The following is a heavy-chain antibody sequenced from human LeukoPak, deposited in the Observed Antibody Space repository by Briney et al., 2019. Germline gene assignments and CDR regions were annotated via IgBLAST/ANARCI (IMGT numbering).Heavy chain of an antibody. CDR3: ARAMSIAAAGDFDY. J-gene: IGHJ4*02. CDR2: IIPIFGTA. D-gene: IGHD6-13*01. Sequence: SVKVSCKASGGTFSSYAISWVRQAPGQGLEWMGRIIPIFGTANYAQKFQGRVTITTDESTSTAYMELSSLRSEDTAVYYCARAMSIAAAGDFDYWGQGTLDTVSS. V-gene: IGHV1-69*05. CDR1: GGTFSSYA.